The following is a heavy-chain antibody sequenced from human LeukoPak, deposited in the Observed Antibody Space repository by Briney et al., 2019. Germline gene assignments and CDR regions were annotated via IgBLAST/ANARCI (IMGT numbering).Heavy chain of an antibody. CDR1: GGSISSGGYY. CDR2: IYYSGST. V-gene: IGHV4-31*03. CDR3: ARDSITMIVGLETGM. J-gene: IGHJ3*02. D-gene: IGHD3-22*01. Sequence: SQTLSLTCIVSGGSISSGGYYWSWIRQHPGKGLEWIGYIYYSGSTYYNPSLKSRVTISVDTSKNQFSLKLSPVTAADTAVYYCARDSITMIVGLETGMWGQGTMVTVSS.